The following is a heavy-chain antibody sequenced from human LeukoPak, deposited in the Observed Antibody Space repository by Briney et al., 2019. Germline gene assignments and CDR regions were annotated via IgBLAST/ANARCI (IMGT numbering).Heavy chain of an antibody. CDR1: GGSISSYY. J-gene: IGHJ6*03. CDR3: ARHPYYYSYYLDV. CDR2: IYYNGNT. V-gene: IGHV4-59*08. Sequence: SETLSLTCTVSGGSISSYYWSWIRQPPGEGLECIGYIYYNGNTIYNPSLKSRVTISVAPYNNQLSLKLISVTAADTAVYYCARHPYYYSYYLDVWGKGTTVTVSS.